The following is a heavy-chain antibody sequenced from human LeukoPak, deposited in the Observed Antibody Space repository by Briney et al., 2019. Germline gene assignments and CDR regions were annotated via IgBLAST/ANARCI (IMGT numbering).Heavy chain of an antibody. CDR2: IYYSGST. CDR1: GGSISSSSYY. Sequence: PSETLSLTCTVSGGSISSSSYYWGWIRQPPEKGLEWIGYIYYSGSTNYNPSLKSRVTISVDTSRNQFSLKLISLTAADTAVYYCARYEGSGWYYFDYWGQGTLVTVSS. V-gene: IGHV4-61*05. J-gene: IGHJ4*02. CDR3: ARYEGSGWYYFDY. D-gene: IGHD6-19*01.